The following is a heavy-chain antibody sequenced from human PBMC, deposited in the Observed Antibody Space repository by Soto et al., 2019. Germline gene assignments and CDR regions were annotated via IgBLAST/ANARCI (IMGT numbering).Heavy chain of an antibody. D-gene: IGHD4-4*01. V-gene: IGHV2-5*02. CDR1: GFSRSHSGVG. Sequence: SGPTLVNPTQTLTLTCTFSGFSRSHSGVGVAWIRQPPGKALEWLALIFWDDDKRYCPSLRSRLTITKDTSKNHVVLTMTNMDPVDTATYYCALIRGPVTSANYDTFVVWGQGTIVTVS. J-gene: IGHJ3*01. CDR3: ALIRGPVTSANYDTFVV. CDR2: IFWDDDK.